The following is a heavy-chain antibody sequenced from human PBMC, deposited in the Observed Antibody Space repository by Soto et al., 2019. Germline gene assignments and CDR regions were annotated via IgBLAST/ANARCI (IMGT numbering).Heavy chain of an antibody. D-gene: IGHD4-17*01. CDR1: GFTFSHFA. CDR2: ISYDGSKT. CDR3: ARENYGDHYFDY. V-gene: IGHV3-30-3*01. Sequence: QVQLVESGGGVVQPGRSLRLSCAASGFTFSHFAMHWVRQAPGKGLEWVAVISYDGSKTYYADSVKGRFTISRDNSKNTLYLQMNSLRAEDTAVYNCARENYGDHYFDYWGQGTLVTVSS. J-gene: IGHJ4*02.